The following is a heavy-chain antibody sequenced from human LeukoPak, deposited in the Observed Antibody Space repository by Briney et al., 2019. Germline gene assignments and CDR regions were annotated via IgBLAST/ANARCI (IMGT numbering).Heavy chain of an antibody. D-gene: IGHD4-4*01. CDR1: GYTFTGYY. J-gene: IGHJ6*02. CDR2: INPNSGGT. CDR3: AVTLQYYYYGMDV. Sequence: GASVKVSCKASGYTFTGYYMHWVRQAPGQGREWMGWINPNSGGTNYAQKFQGRVTMTRDTSISTAYMELSRLRSDDTAVYYCAVTLQYYYYGMDVWGQGTTVTVSS. V-gene: IGHV1-2*02.